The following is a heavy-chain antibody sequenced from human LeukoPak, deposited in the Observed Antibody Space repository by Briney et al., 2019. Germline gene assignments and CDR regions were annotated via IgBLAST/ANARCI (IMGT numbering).Heavy chain of an antibody. D-gene: IGHD4-17*01. Sequence: ASVKVSCKASGYTFTNYAMNWVRQAPGQGLEWMGWLNTNTGNPTYAQGFTGRFVFSLDTSVSTAYLQISSLKAEDTAVYYCARVKYADFSDFWGQGTLVTVSS. J-gene: IGHJ4*02. CDR1: GYTFTNYA. CDR3: ARVKYADFSDF. V-gene: IGHV7-4-1*02. CDR2: LNTNTGNP.